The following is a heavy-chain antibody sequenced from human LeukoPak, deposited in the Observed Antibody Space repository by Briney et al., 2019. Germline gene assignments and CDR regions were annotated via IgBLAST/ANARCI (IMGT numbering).Heavy chain of an antibody. V-gene: IGHV3-30-3*01. CDR2: ISYDGSNK. CDR1: GFTFSSYA. J-gene: IGHJ4*02. Sequence: GRSLRLSCAASGFTFSSYAMHWVRQAPGKGLEWVAVISYDGSNKYYADSVKGRFTISRDNSKNTLYLQMNSLRAEDTAVYYCARQRRSGYYYTPSLDYWGQGTLVTVSS. D-gene: IGHD3-22*01. CDR3: ARQRRSGYYYTPSLDY.